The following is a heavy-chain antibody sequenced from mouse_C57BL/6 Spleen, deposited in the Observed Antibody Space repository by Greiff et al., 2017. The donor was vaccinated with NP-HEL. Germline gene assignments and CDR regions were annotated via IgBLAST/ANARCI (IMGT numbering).Heavy chain of an antibody. D-gene: IGHD2-1*01. CDR1: GYTFTSYW. V-gene: IGHV1-52*01. CDR3: ASYGNFLDY. CDR2: IDPSDSET. J-gene: IGHJ2*01. Sequence: VQLQQPGAELVRPGSSVKLSCKASGYTFTSYWMHWVKQRPIQGLEWIGNIDPSDSETHYNQKFKDKATLTVDKSSRTAYMQLSSLTSEDSAVYYCASYGNFLDYWGQGTTLTVSS.